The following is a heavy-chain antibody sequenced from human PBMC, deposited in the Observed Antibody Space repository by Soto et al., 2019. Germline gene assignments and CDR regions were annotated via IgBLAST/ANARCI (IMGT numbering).Heavy chain of an antibody. Sequence: ASVKVSCKASGYTFTGYYMHWVRQAPGQGLEWMGWINPNSGGTNYAQKFQGWVTMTRDTSISTAYMELSRLRSDDTAVYYCARGPRITIFGAVIANFDYWGQGTLVTVSS. CDR3: ARGPRITIFGAVIANFDY. V-gene: IGHV1-2*04. CDR2: INPNSGGT. D-gene: IGHD3-3*01. CDR1: GYTFTGYY. J-gene: IGHJ4*02.